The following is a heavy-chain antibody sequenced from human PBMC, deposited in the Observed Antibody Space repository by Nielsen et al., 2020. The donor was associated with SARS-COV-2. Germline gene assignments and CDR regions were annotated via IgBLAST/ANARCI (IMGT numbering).Heavy chain of an antibody. D-gene: IGHD6-13*01. CDR1: GGSLSGYY. V-gene: IGHV4-34*01. Sequence: GSLRLSCAVYGGSLSGYYWSWIRQPPGKGLEWIGEINHSGSTNYNPSLKSRVTISVDTSKNQFSLKLSSVTAADTAVYYCARAGYSSSWSDVWGQGTLVTVSS. CDR2: INHSGST. CDR3: ARAGYSSSWSDV. J-gene: IGHJ4*02.